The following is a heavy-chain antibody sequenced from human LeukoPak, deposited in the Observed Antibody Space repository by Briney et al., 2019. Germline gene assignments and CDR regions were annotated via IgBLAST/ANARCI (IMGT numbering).Heavy chain of an antibody. CDR1: GGSISSYY. CDR2: IYYSGST. D-gene: IGHD3-22*01. CDR3: ARGDYYDNSGYPDAFDI. Sequence: SETLSLTCTVSGGSISSYYWSWIREPPGKGLEWNGYIYYSGSTNYKPSLKSRVTISVDTSKNQFSLRLSSVTAADTAVYYCARGDYYDNSGYPDAFDIWGQGTMVTVSS. J-gene: IGHJ3*02. V-gene: IGHV4-59*01.